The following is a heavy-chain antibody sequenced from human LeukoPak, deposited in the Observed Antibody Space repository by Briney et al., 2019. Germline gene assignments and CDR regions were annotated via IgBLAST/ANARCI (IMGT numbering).Heavy chain of an antibody. Sequence: SETLSLTCTISGGSISSYYWSWIRQPAGKGLEWIGRVYTSGSTNYNPSLKSRVTMPVDTSKNQFSLKLSSVTAADVAVYYCARTYSLAAGLDPWGQGTLVTVSP. D-gene: IGHD6-13*01. CDR3: ARTYSLAAGLDP. CDR1: GGSISSYY. V-gene: IGHV4-4*07. J-gene: IGHJ5*02. CDR2: VYTSGST.